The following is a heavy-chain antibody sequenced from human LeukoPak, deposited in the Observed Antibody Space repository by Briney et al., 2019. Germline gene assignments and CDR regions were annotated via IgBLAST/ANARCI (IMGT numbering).Heavy chain of an antibody. J-gene: IGHJ5*02. V-gene: IGHV4-34*01. D-gene: IGHD2-2*01. CDR2: INHSGST. Sequence: SETLSLTCAVYGGSFSGYYWSWIRQPPGKGLEWIGEINHSGSTNYNPSLKSRVTISVDTSKNQFSLKLSSVTAADTAVYYCARRRGINCSSTSCYRNWFDPWGQGTLVTVSS. CDR3: ARRRGINCSSTSCYRNWFDP. CDR1: GGSFSGYY.